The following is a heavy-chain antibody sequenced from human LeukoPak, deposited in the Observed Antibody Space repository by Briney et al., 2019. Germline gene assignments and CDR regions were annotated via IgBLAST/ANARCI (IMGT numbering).Heavy chain of an antibody. CDR3: ARRVIDGFNWFDP. J-gene: IGHJ5*02. Sequence: SETLSLTCTVSGGSISSYYWSWIRQPPGKGLEWIGYIYYSGSTNYNPSLKSRVTISVDTSKNQFSLKLSSVTAADTAVYYCARRVIDGFNWFDPWGQGTLVTVSS. CDR1: GGSISSYY. CDR2: IYYSGST. V-gene: IGHV4-59*08. D-gene: IGHD2/OR15-2a*01.